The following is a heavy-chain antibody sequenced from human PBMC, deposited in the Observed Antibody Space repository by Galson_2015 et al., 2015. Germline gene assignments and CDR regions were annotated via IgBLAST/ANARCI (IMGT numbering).Heavy chain of an antibody. V-gene: IGHV3-30*04. CDR2: ISYDGNNE. J-gene: IGHJ1*01. CDR3: AKDFRGYSYGLQPLRYFQH. CDR1: GLTFISYA. Sequence: SLRLSCAASGLTFISYAMHWVRQAPGKGLEWVASISYDGNNEYYADSVKGRFIISRDNSKNTLHLQMNSLRPEDTAVYYCAKDFRGYSYGLQPLRYFQHWGQGTLVTVSS. D-gene: IGHD5-18*01.